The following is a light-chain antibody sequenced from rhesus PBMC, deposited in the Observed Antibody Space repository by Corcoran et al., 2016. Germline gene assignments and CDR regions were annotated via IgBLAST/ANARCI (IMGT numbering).Light chain of an antibody. Sequence: QAAPTQSPSVSGSAGQSVTISCTGTSSDIGYYNAVSWYQQHPGKAPKLMIYEVSKRPSGVSDRFSGSKSGNPASLTISGLQAEDEADYYCSSYAGSGTYIFGAGTRLTVL. CDR3: SSYAGSGTYI. V-gene: IGLV2-19*02. J-gene: IGLJ1*01. CDR2: EVS. CDR1: SSDIGYYNA.